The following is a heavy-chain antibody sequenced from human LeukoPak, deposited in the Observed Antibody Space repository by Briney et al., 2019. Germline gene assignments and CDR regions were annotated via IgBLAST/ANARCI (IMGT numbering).Heavy chain of an antibody. V-gene: IGHV4-61*05. Sequence: SETLSLTCTVSGGSISSSSYYWGWIRQPPGKGLEWIGHISYSGSTNYNPSLKSRVTMSVDTSKNQFSLKVTSVTAADTAVYYCARGHDGVVGWFAPWGRGTLVTVSS. CDR2: ISYSGST. D-gene: IGHD2-15*01. CDR1: GGSISSSSYY. J-gene: IGHJ5*02. CDR3: ARGHDGVVGWFAP.